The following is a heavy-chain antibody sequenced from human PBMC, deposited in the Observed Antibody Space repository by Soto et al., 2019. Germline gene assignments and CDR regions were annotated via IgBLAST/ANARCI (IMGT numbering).Heavy chain of an antibody. J-gene: IGHJ6*02. CDR1: GFTFSSYG. Sequence: HPGGSLRLSCAASGFTFSSYGMHWVRQAPGKGLEWVAVISYDGSNKYYADSVKGRFTISRDNSKNTLYLQMNSLRAEDTAVYYCAKAGPEYPLYYYYYGMDVWGQGTTVTVSS. CDR3: AKAGPEYPLYYYYYGMDV. D-gene: IGHD6-6*01. CDR2: ISYDGSNK. V-gene: IGHV3-30*18.